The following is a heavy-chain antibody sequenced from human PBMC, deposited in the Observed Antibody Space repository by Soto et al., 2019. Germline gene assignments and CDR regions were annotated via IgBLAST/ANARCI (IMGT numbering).Heavy chain of an antibody. CDR1: GYTFTSYG. CDR2: ISGYNGNT. CDR3: ARDGRYKWNDGGWFDP. V-gene: IGHV1-18*01. D-gene: IGHD1-1*01. Sequence: QVQLVQSGAEVKKPGASVKVSCKSSGYTFTSYGISWVRQAPGQGLEWMGRISGYNGNTNYAQKLQGRGTMTTDTSTRTAYMEPRSLRSDATAAYYCARDGRYKWNDGGWFDPWGPGVLGTVSS. J-gene: IGHJ5*02.